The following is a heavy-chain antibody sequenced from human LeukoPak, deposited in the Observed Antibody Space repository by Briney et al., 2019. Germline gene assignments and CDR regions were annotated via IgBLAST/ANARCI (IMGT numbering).Heavy chain of an antibody. Sequence: GASVTVSFTASGYTFTSYDINWVRQATGQGLAWMGWMNPNSGNTGYAQKFQGRVTMTRNTSISTAYMELSSLRSEDTAVYYCATGGPLYYDILTGYYTVYYYYYMDVWGKGTTVTVSS. CDR2: MNPNSGNT. V-gene: IGHV1-8*01. CDR3: ATGGPLYYDILTGYYTVYYYYYMDV. CDR1: GYTFTSYD. J-gene: IGHJ6*03. D-gene: IGHD3-9*01.